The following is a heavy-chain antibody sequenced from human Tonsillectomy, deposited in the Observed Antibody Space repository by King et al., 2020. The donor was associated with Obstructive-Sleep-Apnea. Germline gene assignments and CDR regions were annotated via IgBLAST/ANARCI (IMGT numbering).Heavy chain of an antibody. V-gene: IGHV1-46*01. CDR2: INPSGGST. CDR1: GYTFTSYY. CDR3: TYSKGYGDAGYY. J-gene: IGHJ4*02. Sequence: VQLVESGAEVKKPGASVKVSCKASGYTFTSYYMHWVRQAPGQGLEWMGIINPSGGSTSYAQKFQGSVTMTRDTSTSTVYMELSSLRSEDTAVYHCTYSKGYGDAGYYWGQGTLVTVSS. D-gene: IGHD4-17*01.